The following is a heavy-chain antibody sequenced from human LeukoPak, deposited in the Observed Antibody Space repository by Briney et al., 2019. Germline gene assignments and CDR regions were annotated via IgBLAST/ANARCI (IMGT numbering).Heavy chain of an antibody. CDR2: INPNSGGT. D-gene: IGHD5-24*01. CDR1: GYTFTGYY. Sequence: ASVKVSCKASGYTFTGYYMHWVRQAPGQGLEWMGWINPNSGGTNYAQKFQGRVTMTRDTSISTAYMELSRLRSDDTAVYYCARDRYERWLQLDYYYGMDVWGQGTTVTVSS. V-gene: IGHV1-2*02. CDR3: ARDRYERWLQLDYYYGMDV. J-gene: IGHJ6*02.